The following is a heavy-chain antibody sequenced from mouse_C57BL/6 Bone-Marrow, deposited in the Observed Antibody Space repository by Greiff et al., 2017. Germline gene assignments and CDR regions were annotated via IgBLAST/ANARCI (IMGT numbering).Heavy chain of an antibody. CDR2: IDPSDSET. Sequence: QVQLQQPGAELVRPGSSVKLSCKASGYTFTSYWMHWVKQRPIQGLEWIGNIDPSDSETHYNQKFKDKATLTVDKSSSTAYMQLSSLTSEDSAVYYCARRTVVAEDYAMDYWGQGTSVTVSS. CDR1: GYTFTSYW. D-gene: IGHD1-1*01. V-gene: IGHV1-52*01. CDR3: ARRTVVAEDYAMDY. J-gene: IGHJ4*01.